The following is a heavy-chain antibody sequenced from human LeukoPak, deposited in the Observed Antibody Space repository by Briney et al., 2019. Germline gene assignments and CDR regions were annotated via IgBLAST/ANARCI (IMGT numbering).Heavy chain of an antibody. V-gene: IGHV3-7*03. J-gene: IGHJ4*02. D-gene: IGHD6-19*01. CDR1: GFTFSSYW. Sequence: PGGSLRLSCAASGFTFSSYWMSWVRQAPGKGLEWVANIKQDGSEKYYVDSVKGRFTISRDNAKNSLYLQMNSLRADDTAVYYCARDDTSGGYYEFGYWGQGTLVTVSS. CDR2: IKQDGSEK. CDR3: ARDDTSGGYYEFGY.